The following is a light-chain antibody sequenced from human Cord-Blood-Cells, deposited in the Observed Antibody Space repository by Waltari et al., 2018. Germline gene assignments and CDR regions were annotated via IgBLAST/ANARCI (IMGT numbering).Light chain of an antibody. CDR2: DAS. J-gene: IGKJ5*01. CDR3: QQRSNWPPIT. V-gene: IGKV3-11*01. Sequence: EIVFTQSPATLSLSPGERATLSCRASQSVSSYLAWYQQKPGQAPRLLIYDASNRATGIPARCSGSRSGTDFTLTISSREPEDVAVYYCQQRSNWPPITFGQGTRLEIK. CDR1: QSVSSY.